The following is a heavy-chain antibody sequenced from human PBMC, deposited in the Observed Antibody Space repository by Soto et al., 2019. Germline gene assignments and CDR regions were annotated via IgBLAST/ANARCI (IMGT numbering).Heavy chain of an antibody. CDR1: GFTFGDYA. Sequence: QSGGSLRLSCTASGFTFGDYAMSCVRQAPGKGLEWVGFIRSKAYGGTTEYAASVKGRFTISRDDSKSIAYLQMSSLKTEDTAVYYCTTRDTYVQTGAYYYYGMDVWGQGTTVTVSS. D-gene: IGHD1-1*01. J-gene: IGHJ6*02. CDR3: TTRDTYVQTGAYYYYGMDV. CDR2: IRSKAYGGTT. V-gene: IGHV3-49*04.